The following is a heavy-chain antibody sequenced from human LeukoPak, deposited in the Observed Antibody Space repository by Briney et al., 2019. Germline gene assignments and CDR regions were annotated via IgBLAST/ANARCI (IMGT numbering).Heavy chain of an antibody. Sequence: GSSVNVPCKASGYTVTGYYMHWVRQAPGQGLEWMGWINPNSGGTNYAQKFQGRVTMTRDTSISTAYMELSRLRSDDTAVYYCARVVAEYYYYYGMDVWGQGTTVTVSS. CDR1: GYTVTGYY. D-gene: IGHD6-19*01. J-gene: IGHJ6*02. CDR3: ARVVAEYYYYYGMDV. V-gene: IGHV1-2*02. CDR2: INPNSGGT.